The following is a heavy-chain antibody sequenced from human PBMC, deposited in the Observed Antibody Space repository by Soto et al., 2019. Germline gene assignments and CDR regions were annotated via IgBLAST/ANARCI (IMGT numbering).Heavy chain of an antibody. CDR1: GYSFSNFW. CDR3: ASSVLVTSTMNYFDL. J-gene: IGHJ4*02. D-gene: IGHD2-8*02. CDR2: IYPDDSDT. Sequence: GESLKISCQASGYSFSNFWIAWVRQMPGEGLEWLGIIYPDDSDTRYSPSFLGQVTISADKSIKTTYLQWSSLKASDTAIYFCASSVLVTSTMNYFDLWGQGTLVAVSS. V-gene: IGHV5-51*01.